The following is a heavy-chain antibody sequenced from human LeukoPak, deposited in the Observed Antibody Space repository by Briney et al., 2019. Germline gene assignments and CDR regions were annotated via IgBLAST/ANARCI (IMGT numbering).Heavy chain of an antibody. J-gene: IGHJ6*03. D-gene: IGHD2-2*01. CDR3: ASLPDIVVVPAAIPGDYMDV. CDR1: GFTFSSYA. Sequence: PGGSLRLSCAASGFTFSSYAMSWVRQTPGKGLEWVSAISGSGGSTYYADSVKGRFTISRDNSKNTLYLQMNSLRAEDTAVYYCASLPDIVVVPAAIPGDYMDVWGKGTTVTVSS. CDR2: ISGSGGST. V-gene: IGHV3-23*01.